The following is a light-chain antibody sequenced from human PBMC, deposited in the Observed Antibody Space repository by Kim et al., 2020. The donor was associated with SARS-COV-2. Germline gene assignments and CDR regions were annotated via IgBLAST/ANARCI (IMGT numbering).Light chain of an antibody. Sequence: EIVLTQSPGTLSLSPGERATLSCRASQSIGSDLGWYQQIPGQAPRLVIWDASNRATGIPVRFSGSGSGTDFTLIISSLEPEDFAVYYCLQRHDWPLTFGGGTKVDIK. V-gene: IGKV3-11*01. CDR2: DAS. CDR1: QSIGSD. J-gene: IGKJ4*01. CDR3: LQRHDWPLT.